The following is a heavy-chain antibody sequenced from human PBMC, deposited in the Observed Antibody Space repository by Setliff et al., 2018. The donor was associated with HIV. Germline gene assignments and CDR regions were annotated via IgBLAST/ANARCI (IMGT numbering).Heavy chain of an antibody. CDR3: ARDRCDSVKCYLYNWFDP. Sequence: GASVKVSCKASGYTFTSYDINWVRQATGQGLEWMAWMNPNSGNTGYTQKFQGRVTITRNTSITTAYMELSSLRSEDTAIYYCARDRCDSVKCYLYNWFDPWGQGTLVTVSS. J-gene: IGHJ5*02. CDR1: GYTFTSYD. CDR2: MNPNSGNT. D-gene: IGHD3-22*01. V-gene: IGHV1-8*03.